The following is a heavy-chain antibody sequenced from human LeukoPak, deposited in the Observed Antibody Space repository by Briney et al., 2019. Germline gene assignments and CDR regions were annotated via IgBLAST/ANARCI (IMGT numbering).Heavy chain of an antibody. CDR2: MWYDGSNK. V-gene: IGHV3-33*01. CDR1: GFTFSSYG. CDR3: ATLYSTFDY. D-gene: IGHD4-11*01. J-gene: IGHJ4*02. Sequence: PGRSLRLSCAASGFTFSSYGMHWVRQAPGKGLEWVAVMWYDGSNKYYADSLKGRFTISRDNSKNTLYLQMNSLRAEDTAVYYCATLYSTFDYWGRGTLVTVSS.